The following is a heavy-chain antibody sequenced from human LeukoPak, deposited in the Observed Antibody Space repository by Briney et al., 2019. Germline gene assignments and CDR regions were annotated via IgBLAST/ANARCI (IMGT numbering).Heavy chain of an antibody. V-gene: IGHV3-7*01. J-gene: IGHJ4*02. CDR2: IKQDGSEK. CDR3: ANGDGFDY. Sequence: GGSLRLSCATSGFTFSTYWMSWVRQALGKGLEWVANIKQDGSEKYYVDSVKGRFTISRDNAKNSLYLQMNSLRAEDTVVYYCANGDGFDYWGQGTLVTVSS. CDR1: GFTFSTYW. D-gene: IGHD5-24*01.